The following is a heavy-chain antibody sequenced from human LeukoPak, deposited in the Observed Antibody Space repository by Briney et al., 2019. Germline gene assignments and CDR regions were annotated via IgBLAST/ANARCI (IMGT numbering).Heavy chain of an antibody. CDR2: IWYDGSNK. V-gene: IGHV3-33*01. CDR3: ARDSLYGDYPNDAFGI. J-gene: IGHJ3*02. CDR1: GFTFSSYG. Sequence: GRSLRLSCAASGFTFSSYGMHWVRQAPGKGLEWVAVIWYDGSNKYYADSVRGRFTISRDNSKNTLYLQMNSLRAEDTAVYYCARDSLYGDYPNDAFGIWGQGTMVTVSS. D-gene: IGHD4-17*01.